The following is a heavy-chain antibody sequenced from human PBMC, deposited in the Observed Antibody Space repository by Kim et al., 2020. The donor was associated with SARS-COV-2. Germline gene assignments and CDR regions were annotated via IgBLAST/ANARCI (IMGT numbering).Heavy chain of an antibody. V-gene: IGHV3-33*07. J-gene: IGHJ6*01. CDR2: IRRGGSSK. CDR3: ARRGGGPSRGFLAV. Sequence: GGSLRLSCAASGFTFSKYGMNWVRQAPGKGLEWVAFIRRGGSSKYYADSVKGRFTISRDNAKNSVYLQMNSLTVEDTAVYYCARRGGGPSRGFLAVWGQG. D-gene: IGHD2-15*01. CDR1: GFTFSKYG.